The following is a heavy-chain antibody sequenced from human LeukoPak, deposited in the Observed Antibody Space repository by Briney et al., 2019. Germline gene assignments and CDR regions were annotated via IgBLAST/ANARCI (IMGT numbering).Heavy chain of an antibody. CDR3: AKGDGYSYGYYYYGMDV. V-gene: IGHV3-23*01. CDR2: ISGSGGST. J-gene: IGHJ6*02. D-gene: IGHD5-18*01. Sequence: GGSLRLSCAASGFTFSSYAMSWVRQAPGKGLEWVSAISGSGGSTYYADSVKGRFTISRDNSKNTLYLQMNSLRAEDTAVYYCAKGDGYSYGYYYYGMDVWGQGTTVTVSS. CDR1: GFTFSSYA.